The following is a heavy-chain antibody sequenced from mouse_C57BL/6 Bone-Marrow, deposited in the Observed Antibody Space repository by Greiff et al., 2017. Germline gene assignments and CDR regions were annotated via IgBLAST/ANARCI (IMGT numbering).Heavy chain of an antibody. CDR3: ARQRRLYFDY. V-gene: IGHV1-59*01. J-gene: IGHJ2*01. D-gene: IGHD3-2*02. CDR2: IDASDSYT. CDR1: GYTFTSYW. Sequence: QVQLQQPGAELVRPGTSVKLSCKASGYTFTSYWMHWVNQRPGQGLEWIGVIDASDSYTNYNQKVKGKATLTVDPTSSTAYMQLSSLTSEDSAVYYCARQRRLYFDYWGQGTTLTVSS.